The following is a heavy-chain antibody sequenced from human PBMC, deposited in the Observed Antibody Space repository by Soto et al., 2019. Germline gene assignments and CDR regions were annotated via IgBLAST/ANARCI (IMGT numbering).Heavy chain of an antibody. Sequence: ASVKVSCKASGYTFTGYYMHWVRQAPGQGLEWMGWINPNSGGTNYAQKFQGRVTMTRNTSISTAYMELSSLRSEDTAVYYCARDTYCSSTSCYPNWFDPWGQGTLVTVPS. CDR1: GYTFTGYY. CDR3: ARDTYCSSTSCYPNWFDP. D-gene: IGHD2-2*01. J-gene: IGHJ5*02. V-gene: IGHV1-2*02. CDR2: INPNSGGT.